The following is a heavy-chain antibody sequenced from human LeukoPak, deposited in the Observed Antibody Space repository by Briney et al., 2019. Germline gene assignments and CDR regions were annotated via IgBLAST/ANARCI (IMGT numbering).Heavy chain of an antibody. CDR2: INSDGRRP. V-gene: IGHV3-74*01. D-gene: IGHD2-2*01. CDR1: GFTINNYW. CDR3: AREVEVVPVTMGVYYDYYMDV. J-gene: IGHJ6*03. Sequence: PGGSPRLSCAASGFTINNYWMHWVRQAPGKGLVWVSRINSDGRRPDYADSVKGRFTISRDNAKNTLYLQMNSLRPDDTAVYYCAREVEVVPVTMGVYYDYYMDVWGRGTTVTVSS.